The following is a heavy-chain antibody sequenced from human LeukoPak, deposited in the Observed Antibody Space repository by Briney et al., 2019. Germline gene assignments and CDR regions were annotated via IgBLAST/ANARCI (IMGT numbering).Heavy chain of an antibody. Sequence: GRSLRLSCAASGFTFSSYGMHWVRQAPGKGLEWVAVISYDGSNKYYADSVKGRFTISRDNSKNTLYLQMNSLRAEDTAVYYCAKSWGALYYYGSGSYSESGDYWGQGTLVTVSS. D-gene: IGHD3-10*01. CDR2: ISYDGSNK. CDR3: AKSWGALYYYGSGSYSESGDY. CDR1: GFTFSSYG. J-gene: IGHJ4*02. V-gene: IGHV3-30*18.